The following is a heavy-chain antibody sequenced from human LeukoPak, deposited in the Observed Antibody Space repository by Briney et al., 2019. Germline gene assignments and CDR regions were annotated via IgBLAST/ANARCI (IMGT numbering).Heavy chain of an antibody. CDR1: GFSFSIFG. D-gene: IGHD4-11*01. J-gene: IGHJ4*02. CDR2: TRYDGSNK. V-gene: IGHV3-30*02. Sequence: PGGSLRLSCAASGFSFSIFGTHWVRQAPGKGLEWVAYTRYDGSNKYYVDSVKGRFTISRDNSKNTLYLQMNSLRGEDTAVYYCAKDLTDYSNLDYWGQGTLVTVSS. CDR3: AKDLTDYSNLDY.